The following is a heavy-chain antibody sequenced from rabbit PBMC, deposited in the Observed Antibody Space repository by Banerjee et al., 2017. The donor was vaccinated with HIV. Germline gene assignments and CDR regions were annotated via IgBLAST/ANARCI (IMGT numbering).Heavy chain of an antibody. D-gene: IGHD4-1*01. CDR3: ARDLTGVIGWNFGW. CDR1: GSDISNYF. J-gene: IGHJ3*01. CDR2: AYGGSSGNT. V-gene: IGHV1S40*01. Sequence: QSLEESGGDLVTPGASLTLTCTASGSDISNYFMYWVRQAPGKGLEWVACAYGGSSGNTYSATWAKGRFTVSKTASTTVTLQMTSLTAADTATYFCARDLTGVIGWNFGWWGQGTLVTVS.